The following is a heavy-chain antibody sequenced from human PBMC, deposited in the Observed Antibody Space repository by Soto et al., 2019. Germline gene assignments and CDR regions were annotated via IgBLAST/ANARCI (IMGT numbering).Heavy chain of an antibody. Sequence: QVQLVESGGGVVQPGRSLRLSCAASGFTFSNYAMQWVRQAPGKGLEWVADISKNGRNKDYADSVKGRLTISRDNSKNTLELQMNSLRVEDTAMYYCGRCNGDDCHSPFDYWGQGTLVTVSS. D-gene: IGHD2-8*01. J-gene: IGHJ4*02. CDR2: ISKNGRNK. CDR1: GFTFSNYA. V-gene: IGHV3-30*03. CDR3: GRCNGDDCHSPFDY.